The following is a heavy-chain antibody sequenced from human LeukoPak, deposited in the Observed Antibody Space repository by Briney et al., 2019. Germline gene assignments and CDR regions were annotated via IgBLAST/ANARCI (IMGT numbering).Heavy chain of an antibody. Sequence: GGSLRLSCAASGFTFSSYSMNWVRQAPGKGLEWVSYISSSSSTIYYADSVKGRFTISRDNSKNTLYLQMNSLRAEDTAVYYCTPLSSTLFQHWGQGTLVTVSS. J-gene: IGHJ1*01. V-gene: IGHV3-48*01. CDR1: GFTFSSYS. D-gene: IGHD6-13*01. CDR3: TPLSSTLFQH. CDR2: ISSSSSTI.